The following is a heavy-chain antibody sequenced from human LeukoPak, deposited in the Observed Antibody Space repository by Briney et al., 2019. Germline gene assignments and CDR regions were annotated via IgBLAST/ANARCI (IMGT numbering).Heavy chain of an antibody. CDR1: GYTFTGYY. J-gene: IGHJ1*01. V-gene: IGHV1-2*06. D-gene: IGHD1-7*01. Sequence: ASVKVSCKASGYTFTGYYTHWVRQAPGQGLEYMGRINTHNGATVYVQKFQGRLSMTSDTSLSAAYMELQNLRSEDTAIYYCARDHDYEGLKGNYWGRGTMVIV. CDR3: ARDHDYEGLKGNY. CDR2: INTHNGAT.